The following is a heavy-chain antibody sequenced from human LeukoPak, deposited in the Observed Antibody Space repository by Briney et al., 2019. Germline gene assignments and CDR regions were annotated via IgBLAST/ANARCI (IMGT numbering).Heavy chain of an antibody. CDR2: ISTSSSYI. J-gene: IGHJ3*01. CDR3: AREDCSSTSCYEDAFDL. D-gene: IGHD2-2*01. V-gene: IGHV3-21*06. Sequence: GGSLRLSCAASGFTFSSYSMNWVRQAPGKGLQWVSSISTSSSYIYYAESVKGPFTISRDNAKNSLYLQRNSLRAEDTAVYYCAREDCSSTSCYEDAFDLWGQGKMVTVYS. CDR1: GFTFSSYS.